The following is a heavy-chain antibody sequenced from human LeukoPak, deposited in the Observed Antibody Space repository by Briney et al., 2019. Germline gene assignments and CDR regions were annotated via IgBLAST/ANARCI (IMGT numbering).Heavy chain of an antibody. CDR1: GYTFTSYG. CDR3: ARDQGPIAYCSSTSCYSGPDY. V-gene: IGHV1-18*01. D-gene: IGHD2-2*01. J-gene: IGHJ4*02. CDR2: ISAYNGNT. Sequence: ASVKVSCKASGYTFTSYGISWVRQAPGQGLEWMGWISAYNGNTNYAQKLQGRVTMTTDTSTSTAYMELRSLRSDNTAVYYCARDQGPIAYCSSTSCYSGPDYWGQGTLVTVSS.